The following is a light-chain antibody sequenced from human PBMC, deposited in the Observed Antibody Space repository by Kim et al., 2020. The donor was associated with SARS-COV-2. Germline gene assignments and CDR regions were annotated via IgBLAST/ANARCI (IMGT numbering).Light chain of an antibody. CDR2: DAS. Sequence: DIQMTQSPSSLSASVGDRVTITCQASQDISNYLNWYQQKPGKAPKLLIYDASNLETGVPSRFSGSGSGTEFTFTISSLQPEDIATYYCQQYDTFPLTFGGGTKVEI. CDR1: QDISNY. V-gene: IGKV1-33*01. CDR3: QQYDTFPLT. J-gene: IGKJ4*01.